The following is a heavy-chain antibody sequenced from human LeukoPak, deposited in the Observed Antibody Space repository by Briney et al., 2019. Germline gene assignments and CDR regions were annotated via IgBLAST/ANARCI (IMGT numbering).Heavy chain of an antibody. CDR3: ARGASTSGWNYFDS. CDR2: IYSDGNT. J-gene: IGHJ4*02. V-gene: IGHV3-66*01. D-gene: IGHD6-19*01. CDR1: GFTVISNY. Sequence: GGSLRLSCAASGFTVISNYMSWVRQAPGKGLEWVLIIYSDGNTHYADSVKGRFTISRDNSKNTLFLQMNSLRAEDAAVYYCARGASTSGWNYFDSWGQGTLVTASS.